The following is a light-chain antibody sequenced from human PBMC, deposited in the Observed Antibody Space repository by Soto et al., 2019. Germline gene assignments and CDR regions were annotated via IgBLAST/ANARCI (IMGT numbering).Light chain of an antibody. CDR2: DVS. CDR3: CSYAGSDTYV. Sequence: QSVLAQPRSVSGSPGQSVTISCTGTSSDVGDYDYVSWYQQHPGKAPKLMIYDVSKRPSGVPDRFSGSKSGNTASLTISGLQAEDEADYYCCSYAGSDTYVFGTGTKVTVL. CDR1: SSDVGDYDY. V-gene: IGLV2-11*01. J-gene: IGLJ1*01.